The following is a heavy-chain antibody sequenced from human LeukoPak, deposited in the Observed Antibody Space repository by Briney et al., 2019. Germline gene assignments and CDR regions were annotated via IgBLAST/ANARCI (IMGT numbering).Heavy chain of an antibody. D-gene: IGHD6-19*01. CDR1: GYTFTRYG. Sequence: ASVKVSCKASGYTFTRYGISWVRQAPGQGLEWMGWINTYNGNTNYAQKLQGRVTMTTDTSTSTADMELRSLRSDDTAVYYCARDPHEFSSGWSHFEYWGQGTLVTVSS. V-gene: IGHV1-18*01. CDR2: INTYNGNT. J-gene: IGHJ4*02. CDR3: ARDPHEFSSGWSHFEY.